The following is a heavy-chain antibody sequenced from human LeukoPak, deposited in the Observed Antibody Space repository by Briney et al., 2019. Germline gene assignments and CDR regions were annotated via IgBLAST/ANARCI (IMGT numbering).Heavy chain of an antibody. V-gene: IGHV4-61*09. D-gene: IGHD6-13*01. Sequence: SETLSLTCAVSGGSITSGLYYWTWIRQPAGKGLEWIGHVYTSGSTKYNPSLKSRVTISVDTSKNQFSLELSSATAADTAVYFCARGRVSSSTWYSTYYYYFYMDVWGKGTTVTVSS. J-gene: IGHJ6*03. CDR2: VYTSGST. CDR3: ARGRVSSSTWYSTYYYYFYMDV. CDR1: GGSITSGLYY.